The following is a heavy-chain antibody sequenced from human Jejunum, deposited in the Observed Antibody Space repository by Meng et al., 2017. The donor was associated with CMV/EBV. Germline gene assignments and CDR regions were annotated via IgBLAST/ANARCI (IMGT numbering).Heavy chain of an antibody. CDR3: ARGVGSVDPRFDP. D-gene: IGHD1-26*01. Sequence: SGYTCTDYYIHWVRQAPGQGPEWMGWINTNNGGTNYVQKFQGRVTITRDTSISTAYMDLNRLTSDDTAVYYCARGVGSVDPRFDPWGQGTPVTVSS. V-gene: IGHV1-2*02. CDR1: GYTCTDYY. J-gene: IGHJ5*02. CDR2: INTNNGGT.